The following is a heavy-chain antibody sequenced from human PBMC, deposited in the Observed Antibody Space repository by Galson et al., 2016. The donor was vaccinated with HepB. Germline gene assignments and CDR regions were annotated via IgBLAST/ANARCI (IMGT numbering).Heavy chain of an antibody. J-gene: IGHJ4*02. CDR2: IFHRGSA. CDR1: GDSISSDNS. V-gene: IGHV4-4*02. D-gene: IGHD5-12*01. Sequence: SETLSLTCTVSGDSISSDNSWSWVRQFPGKGLEWIGEIFHRGSATYNPSLGSRFTISIDKSKNQFSLKLRSLTAAATAVYFCARAPNIVTSKFDYWGQGILVTVSS. CDR3: ARAPNIVTSKFDY.